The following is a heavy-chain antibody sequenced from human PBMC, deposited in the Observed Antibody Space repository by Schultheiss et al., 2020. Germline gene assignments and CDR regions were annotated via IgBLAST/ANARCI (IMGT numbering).Heavy chain of an antibody. CDR3: AKSSGAGTTNAVDY. D-gene: IGHD1-7*01. V-gene: IGHV3-64D*06. CDR1: GFTFSSYA. Sequence: GESLKISCSASGFTFSSYAMHWVRQAPGKGLEYVSAISSNGGSTYYADSVKGRFTISRDNAKNSLYLQMNSLRAEDTALYYCAKSSGAGTTNAVDYWGQGTLVTVSS. J-gene: IGHJ4*02. CDR2: ISSNGGST.